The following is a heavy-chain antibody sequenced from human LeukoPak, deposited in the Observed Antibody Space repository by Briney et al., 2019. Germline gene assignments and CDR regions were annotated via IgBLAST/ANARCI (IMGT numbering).Heavy chain of an antibody. Sequence: GGSLRLSCAASGFTFSSYAMSWVRQAPGKGLEWVSAISGSGGSTYYADSVKGRFTISRDNSKNTLYLQMNSLRAEDTAVYYCARDLDKAMAHLDYWGQGTLVTVSS. J-gene: IGHJ4*02. CDR2: ISGSGGST. V-gene: IGHV3-23*01. D-gene: IGHD5-18*01. CDR1: GFTFSSYA. CDR3: ARDLDKAMAHLDY.